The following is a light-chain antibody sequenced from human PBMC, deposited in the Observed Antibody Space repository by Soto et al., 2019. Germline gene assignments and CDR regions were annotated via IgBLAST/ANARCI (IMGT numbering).Light chain of an antibody. Sequence: DIVMTQSPDSLAVSLGERATINCKSSQSVLYSSNNKNYVAWYQQKPGPPPKLLIHWASTRESGVPDRFSGSGSGTDFTLTISGLQAEDVAVYYCQRYCSTVTFGPGTKVDIK. J-gene: IGKJ3*01. V-gene: IGKV4-1*01. CDR3: QRYCSTVT. CDR1: QSVLYSSNNKNY. CDR2: WAS.